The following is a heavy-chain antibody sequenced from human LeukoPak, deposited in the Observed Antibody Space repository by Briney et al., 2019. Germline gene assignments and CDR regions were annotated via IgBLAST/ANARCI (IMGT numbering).Heavy chain of an antibody. Sequence: GGSLRLSCAASGFTFSSYAMSWVRQAPGKGLEWVSAISGSSGSTYYADSVKGLFTISRDNSKNTLYLQMNSLRAEDTAVYYCAKDRDYYDSSGYYDYWGQGTLVTVSS. CDR2: ISGSSGST. D-gene: IGHD3-22*01. V-gene: IGHV3-23*01. CDR3: AKDRDYYDSSGYYDY. J-gene: IGHJ4*02. CDR1: GFTFSSYA.